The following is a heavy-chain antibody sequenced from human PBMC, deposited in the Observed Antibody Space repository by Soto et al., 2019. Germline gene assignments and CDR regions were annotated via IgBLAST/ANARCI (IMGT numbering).Heavy chain of an antibody. V-gene: IGHV3-23*01. CDR3: AKALRPSLNFFYYMDV. CDR2: LGGNGFTT. Sequence: EVQLLASGGGLVQPGGSLRLSCVVSGFTFGSYAMSWVRQAPEKGPEWVAILGGNGFTTYYADSVKGRFTISGDKSKRTLFLPMNSLRADDTGVYYCAKALRPSLNFFYYMDVWGRGTAVTVSS. D-gene: IGHD2-2*01. J-gene: IGHJ6*03. CDR1: GFTFGSYA.